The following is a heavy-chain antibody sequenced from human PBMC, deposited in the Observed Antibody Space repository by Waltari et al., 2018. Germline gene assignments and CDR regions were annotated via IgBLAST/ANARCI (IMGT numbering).Heavy chain of an antibody. CDR3: ARVQMLYDILTGYYKGYYYYGMDV. V-gene: IGHV3-48*03. Sequence: EVQLVESGGGLVQPGGSLRLSCAASGFTFSSYEMNWVRQAPGKGLEWVSYISSSGSTIYYADAVKGRFTSSRDNAKNSLYLQMNSLRAEDTAVYYCARVQMLYDILTGYYKGYYYYGMDVWGQGTTVTVSS. D-gene: IGHD3-9*01. CDR2: ISSSGSTI. J-gene: IGHJ6*02. CDR1: GFTFSSYE.